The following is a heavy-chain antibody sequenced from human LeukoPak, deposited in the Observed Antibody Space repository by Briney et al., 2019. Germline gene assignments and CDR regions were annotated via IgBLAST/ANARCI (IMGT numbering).Heavy chain of an antibody. J-gene: IGHJ4*02. CDR3: AKDRFYYDSSGHNFDY. V-gene: IGHV3-30*18. Sequence: GGSLRLSCAASGFSLSGYDMHWVRQAPGKGLEWVAVISYDGSNQYYADSVKGRFTISRDNSKNTLYLQMNSLRAEDTAVYYCAKDRFYYDSSGHNFDYWGQGTLVTVSS. D-gene: IGHD3-22*01. CDR2: ISYDGSNQ. CDR1: GFSLSGYD.